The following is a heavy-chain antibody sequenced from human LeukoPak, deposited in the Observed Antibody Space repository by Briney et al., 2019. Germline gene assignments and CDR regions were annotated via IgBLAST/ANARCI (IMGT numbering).Heavy chain of an antibody. J-gene: IGHJ3*02. CDR2: IVVGSGNT. D-gene: IGHD3-16*01. CDR1: GFTFTSSA. V-gene: IGHV1-58*02. Sequence: SVKVSCKASGFTFTSSAMQWVRQARGQRLEWIGWIVVGSGNTNYARKLQDRVTMTTDTSTSTAYMELRSLRSDDTAVYYCARREGGSFSAFDIWGQGTMVTVSP. CDR3: ARREGGSFSAFDI.